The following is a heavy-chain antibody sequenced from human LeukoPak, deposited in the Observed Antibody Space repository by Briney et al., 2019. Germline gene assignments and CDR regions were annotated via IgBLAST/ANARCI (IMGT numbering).Heavy chain of an antibody. CDR2: ISSSSSTI. J-gene: IGHJ4*02. V-gene: IGHV3-48*01. CDR1: GFTFSSYS. CDR3: AREGPHGGGQLDGG. Sequence: GGSLRLSCAASGFTFSSYSMNWVRQAPGKGLEWVSYISSSSSTIYYADSVKGRFTISRDNAKNSLYLQMNSLRAEDTAVYYCAREGPHGGGQLDGGWGQGTLVTVSS. D-gene: IGHD6-6*01.